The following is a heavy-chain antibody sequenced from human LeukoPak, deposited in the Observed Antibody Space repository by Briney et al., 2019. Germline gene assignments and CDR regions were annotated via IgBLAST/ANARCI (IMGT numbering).Heavy chain of an antibody. Sequence: SVKVSCKAFGGTFSSYAISWVRQAPGQGLEWMGGIIPIFGTANYAQKFQGRVTITTDESTSTAYMELSSLRSEDTAVYYCARGAQQQLVNPYFDYWGQGTLVTVSS. V-gene: IGHV1-69*05. CDR2: IIPIFGTA. CDR1: GGTFSSYA. J-gene: IGHJ4*02. CDR3: ARGAQQQLVNPYFDY. D-gene: IGHD6-13*01.